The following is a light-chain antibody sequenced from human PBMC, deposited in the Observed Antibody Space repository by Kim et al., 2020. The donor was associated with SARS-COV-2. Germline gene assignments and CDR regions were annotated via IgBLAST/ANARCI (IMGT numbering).Light chain of an antibody. CDR3: QAWDSSRV. CDR2: QDS. V-gene: IGLV3-1*01. Sequence: VSLSPGQTASITCSGDKLGDKYACWYQQKPGQSPVLVIYQDSKRPSGIPGRFSGSNSGNTATLTISGTQAMDEADYYCQAWDSSRVFGGGTQLTVL. CDR1: KLGDKY. J-gene: IGLJ3*02.